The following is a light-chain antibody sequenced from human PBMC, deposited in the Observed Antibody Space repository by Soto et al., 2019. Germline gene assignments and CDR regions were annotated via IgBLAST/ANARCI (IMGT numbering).Light chain of an antibody. Sequence: QSALTQPASVSGSPGQSITISCTGTSSDVGGYNYVSWYQQHPGKAPKLMIYEVSNRPSGVSNRFSGSKSGNTASLTISGXXXXXEXXYXCSSYTSSSTLVFGGGTKLTVL. CDR3: SSYTSSSTLV. V-gene: IGLV2-14*01. CDR1: SSDVGGYNY. CDR2: EVS. J-gene: IGLJ2*01.